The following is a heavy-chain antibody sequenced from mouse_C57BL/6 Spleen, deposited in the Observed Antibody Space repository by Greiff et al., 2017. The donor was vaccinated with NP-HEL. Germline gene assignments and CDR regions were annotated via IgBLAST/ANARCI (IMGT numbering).Heavy chain of an antibody. Sequence: EVQLQQSGPELVKPGASVKIPCKASGYTFTDYNMDWVKQSHGKSLEWIGDINPNNGGTIYNQKFKGKATLTVDKSSSTAYMELRSLTSEDTAVYYCARRNYGSSDAMDYGGQGTSVTVSS. CDR2: INPNNGGT. J-gene: IGHJ4*01. CDR3: ARRNYGSSDAMDY. CDR1: GYTFTDYN. D-gene: IGHD1-1*01. V-gene: IGHV1-18*01.